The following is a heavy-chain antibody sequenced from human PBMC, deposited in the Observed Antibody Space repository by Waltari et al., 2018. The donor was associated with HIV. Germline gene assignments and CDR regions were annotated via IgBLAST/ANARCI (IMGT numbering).Heavy chain of an antibody. Sequence: QLQLQESGPGLVKPSATLSLPCPVSGGSISSSRYYSGWIRQPPWQGLEWIGSIYYRGSTYYNPSLKRRVTISVDTSKNQFSLKLSSVTAADTAVYYCARQGHYYDSSGYWDFDYWGQGTLVTVSS. J-gene: IGHJ4*02. CDR1: GGSISSSRYY. D-gene: IGHD3-22*01. CDR2: IYYRGST. CDR3: ARQGHYYDSSGYWDFDY. V-gene: IGHV4-39*01.